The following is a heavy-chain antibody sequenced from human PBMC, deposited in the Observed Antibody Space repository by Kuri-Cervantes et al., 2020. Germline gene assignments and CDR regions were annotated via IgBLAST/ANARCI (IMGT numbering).Heavy chain of an antibody. CDR2: SYYIGTT. Sequence: ESLKISCTVSGGSINSYYWSWIRQPPGKGLEWIGYSYYIGTTNYNPSLKSRVTISVDTSKNQFSLKLSSVTAADTAVYYCARDRYESHYNGFYYYYYYMDVWGKGTTGTVSS. CDR1: GGSINSYY. J-gene: IGHJ6*03. D-gene: IGHD3-10*01. V-gene: IGHV4-59*01. CDR3: ARDRYESHYNGFYYYYYYMDV.